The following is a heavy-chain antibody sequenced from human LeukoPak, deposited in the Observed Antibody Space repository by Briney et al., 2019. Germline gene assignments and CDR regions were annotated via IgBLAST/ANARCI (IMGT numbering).Heavy chain of an antibody. CDR1: GGYIITSDHY. CDR3: ARERYYYGGKTWFDP. V-gene: IGHV4-39*07. D-gene: IGHD4-23*01. J-gene: IGHJ5*02. Sequence: SETLSLTCSASGGYIITSDHYWGWIRQPPGKGLEWIGSIYYTGSTSTNPFFKSRVTLSVDTSKNQFSLNLTSVTAADTAVYYCARERYYYGGKTWFDPWGQGTLVTVSS. CDR2: IYYTGST.